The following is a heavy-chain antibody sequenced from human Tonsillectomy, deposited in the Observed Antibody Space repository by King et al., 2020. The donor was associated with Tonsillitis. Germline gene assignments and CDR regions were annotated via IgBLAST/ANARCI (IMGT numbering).Heavy chain of an antibody. J-gene: IGHJ4*02. Sequence: VQLVESGGGLVQPGGSLRLSCAASGFTFSSYAMSWVRQAPGKGLEWVSGISGSGGSTYYVDSVKGRFTISRDNSKNTLSLQMNSLRAEDTAVYYCAKYFQDNWNVGGFDYWGQGTLVTVSS. CDR1: GFTFSSYA. V-gene: IGHV3-23*04. D-gene: IGHD1-1*01. CDR3: AKYFQDNWNVGGFDY. CDR2: ISGSGGST.